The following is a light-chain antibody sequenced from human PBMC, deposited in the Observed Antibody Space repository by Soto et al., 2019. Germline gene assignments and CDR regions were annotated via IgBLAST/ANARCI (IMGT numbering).Light chain of an antibody. CDR3: CSYAGRYILGV. J-gene: IGLJ3*02. V-gene: IGLV2-11*01. Sequence: QSALTQPRSVSGSPGQSVTISCTGTSSDVGGYGFVSWYQQHPGKAPKLMIYDVTKRPSGVPDRFSGSKSGNSDSLTISGLQAEDEADYYCCSYAGRYILGVFGGGTKLTVL. CDR2: DVT. CDR1: SSDVGGYGF.